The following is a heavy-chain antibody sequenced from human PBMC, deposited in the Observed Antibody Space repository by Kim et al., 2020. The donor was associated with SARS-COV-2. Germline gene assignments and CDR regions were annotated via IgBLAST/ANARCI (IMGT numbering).Heavy chain of an antibody. CDR3: VTRYYYNSGSYYEWSPFDY. Sequence: GGSLRLSCSASGFTFSNYAMHWVRQAPGKGLEYVSAISSDGGSTYYADSVKGRFTISRDNSKNMLYVQMSSLRVEDTAIYYCVTRYYYNSGSYYEWSPFDYWGQGTLVTVSS. V-gene: IGHV3-64*05. CDR2: ISSDGGST. J-gene: IGHJ4*02. CDR1: GFTFSNYA. D-gene: IGHD3-10*01.